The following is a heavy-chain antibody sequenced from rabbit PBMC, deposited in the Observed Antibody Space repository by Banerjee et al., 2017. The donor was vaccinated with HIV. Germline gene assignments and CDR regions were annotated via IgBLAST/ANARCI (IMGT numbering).Heavy chain of an antibody. CDR2: IGTGDGYI. D-gene: IGHD6-1*01. CDR3: AREGTDAAYGDANL. J-gene: IGHJ4*01. V-gene: IGHV1S45*01. CDR1: GFSFSSSYW. Sequence: QEQLEESGGDLVQPEGSLTLTCTASGFSFSSSYWISWVRQAPGKGLEWIACIGTGDGYIDYASWAKSRFTISKTSSTTVTLQMTSLTAADTATYFCAREGTDAAYGDANLWGPGTLVTVS.